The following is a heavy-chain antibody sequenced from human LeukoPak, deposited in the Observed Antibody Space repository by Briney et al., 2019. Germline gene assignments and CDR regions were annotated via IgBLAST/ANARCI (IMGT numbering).Heavy chain of an antibody. CDR2: ISYDGSNK. D-gene: IGHD5-12*01. CDR1: GFTFSSYG. Sequence: GGSLRLSCAASGFTFSSYGMHWVRQAPGKGLEWVAVISYDGSNKYYADSVKGRFTISRDNAKNSLYLQMNSLRAEDTAVYYCAREDASGLDYWGQGTLVIVSS. CDR3: AREDASGLDY. J-gene: IGHJ4*02. V-gene: IGHV3-30*03.